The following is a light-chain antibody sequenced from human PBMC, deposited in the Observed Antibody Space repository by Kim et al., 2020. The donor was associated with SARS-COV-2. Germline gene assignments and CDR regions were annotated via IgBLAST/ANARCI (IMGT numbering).Light chain of an antibody. CDR1: QSVSDSY. Sequence: EIVLTQSPDILSLSPGESASLSCRASQSVSDSYIAWYQQKPGQAPRLLIYSAFTRATGIPDRFRGSGSGTDFTLTISRLEPEDFAVYYCQLYGRSLFGPGTKVDIK. CDR2: SAF. J-gene: IGKJ3*01. CDR3: QLYGRSL. V-gene: IGKV3-20*01.